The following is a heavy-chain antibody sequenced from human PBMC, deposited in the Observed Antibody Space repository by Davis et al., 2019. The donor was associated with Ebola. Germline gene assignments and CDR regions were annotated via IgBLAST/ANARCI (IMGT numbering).Heavy chain of an antibody. V-gene: IGHV4-34*01. CDR1: GGSFSGYY. Sequence: SETLSLTCTLSGGSFSGYYWSWIRQPPGKGLEWIGEINHSGSTNYNPSLKSRVTISVDTSKNQFSLKLSSVTAADTAVYFCTRGRGRGFDYWGQGTLVTVSS. J-gene: IGHJ4*02. CDR2: INHSGST. D-gene: IGHD3-10*01. CDR3: TRGRGRGFDY.